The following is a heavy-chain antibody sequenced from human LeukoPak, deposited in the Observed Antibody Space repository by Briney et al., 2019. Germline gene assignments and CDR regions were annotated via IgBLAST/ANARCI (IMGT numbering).Heavy chain of an antibody. D-gene: IGHD2-2*01. V-gene: IGHV3-30*02. CDR3: ARDIVVVPAAFDI. CDR1: GFTFSSYG. J-gene: IGHJ3*02. Sequence: GGSLRLSCAASGFTFSSYGMHWVRQAPGKGLEWVAFTRFDGSNRYYADSVKGRFTISRDNSKNTLYLQVNSLRSEDTAVYYCARDIVVVPAAFDIWGQGTMVTVSS. CDR2: TRFDGSNR.